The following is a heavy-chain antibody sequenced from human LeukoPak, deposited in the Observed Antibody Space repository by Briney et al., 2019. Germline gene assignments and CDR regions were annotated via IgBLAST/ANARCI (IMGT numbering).Heavy chain of an antibody. CDR1: GFTFSDYA. CDR2: ISGGSSGST. Sequence: PGGSLRLSCAASGFTFSDYAMSWVRQAPGKGLEWLSVISGGSSGSTYYADSVTGRFTVSRDNSKNTVDLQMDNLRVDDTAIYYCAKDHANTPVVTDWGQGILVSVSS. CDR3: AKDHANTPVVTD. D-gene: IGHD2-21*02. J-gene: IGHJ4*02. V-gene: IGHV3-23*01.